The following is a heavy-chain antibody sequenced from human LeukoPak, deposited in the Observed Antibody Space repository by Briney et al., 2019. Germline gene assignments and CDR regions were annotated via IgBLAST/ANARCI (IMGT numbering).Heavy chain of an antibody. CDR1: GFTFSSYS. CDR2: ISSSSTI. V-gene: IGHV3-48*02. J-gene: IGHJ4*02. D-gene: IGHD6-13*01. CDR3: ARVWGIAAAGGEIEY. Sequence: GGSLRLSCAAPGFTFSSYSMNWVRQAPGKGLEWVSYISSSSTIYYADSVKGRFTISRDNAKNSLYLQMNSLRDEDTAGYYCARVWGIAAAGGEIEYWGQGTLVTVSS.